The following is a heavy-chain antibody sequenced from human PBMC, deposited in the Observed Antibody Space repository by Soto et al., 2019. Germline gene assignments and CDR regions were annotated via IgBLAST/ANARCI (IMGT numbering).Heavy chain of an antibody. CDR1: GYTLTELS. CDR2: FDPEDGET. J-gene: IGHJ4*02. Sequence: ASVKVSCKVSGYTLTELSMHWLRQSPGKGLEWMGGFDPEDGETIYAQKFQGRVTMTEDTSTDTAYMELSSLRSEDTAVYYCATDPRYDSSGYFSGSGYWGQGTLVTVSS. D-gene: IGHD3-22*01. CDR3: ATDPRYDSSGYFSGSGY. V-gene: IGHV1-24*01.